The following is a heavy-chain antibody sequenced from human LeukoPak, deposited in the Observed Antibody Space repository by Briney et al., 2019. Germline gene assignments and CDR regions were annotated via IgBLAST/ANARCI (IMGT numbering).Heavy chain of an antibody. D-gene: IGHD3-3*01. Sequence: ASVKVSCKASGYTFTSYDINWVRQATGQGLEWMGWMNPNSGNTGYAQKFQGRVTMTRNTSISTAYMELSSLRSEDTAVYYCARGVRGRFLEWFLSSPKPKYYYYGMDVWGQGTTVTVSS. CDR1: GYTFTSYD. J-gene: IGHJ6*02. V-gene: IGHV1-8*01. CDR2: MNPNSGNT. CDR3: ARGVRGRFLEWFLSSPKPKYYYYGMDV.